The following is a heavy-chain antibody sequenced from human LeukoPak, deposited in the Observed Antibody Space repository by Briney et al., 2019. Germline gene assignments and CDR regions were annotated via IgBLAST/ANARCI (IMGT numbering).Heavy chain of an antibody. CDR3: AGGTGVQQLVYFDY. Sequence: PGGSLRLSCAASGFTVSSNYMNWVRQAPGKGLEWVSIIYSGGSTYYADSVRGRFTISRDNSKNTLYLQMNSLRAEDTAVYYRAGGTGVQQLVYFDYWGQGTLVTVSS. D-gene: IGHD6-13*01. J-gene: IGHJ4*02. V-gene: IGHV3-53*01. CDR2: IYSGGST. CDR1: GFTVSSNY.